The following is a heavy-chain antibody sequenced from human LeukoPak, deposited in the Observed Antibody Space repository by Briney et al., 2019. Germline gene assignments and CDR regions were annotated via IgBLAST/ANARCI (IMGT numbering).Heavy chain of an antibody. D-gene: IGHD2-15*01. CDR3: ARANGDGYCSGGSCRAWIRYYYYGMDV. V-gene: IGHV1-18*01. CDR1: GYTFSSYG. J-gene: IGHJ6*02. Sequence: ASVKVSCKASGYTFSSYGISWVRQAPGQGLEWMGWISAYNGSTNYAQKLQGRVTMTTDTSTSTAYMELRSLRSDDTAVYYCARANGDGYCSGGSCRAWIRYYYYGMDVWGQGTTVTVSS. CDR2: ISAYNGST.